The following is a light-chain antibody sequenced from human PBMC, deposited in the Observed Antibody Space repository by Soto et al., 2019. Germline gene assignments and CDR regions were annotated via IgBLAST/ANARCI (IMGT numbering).Light chain of an antibody. CDR3: QQYGSSPLT. V-gene: IGKV3-20*01. Sequence: EVVLTQSPAALSLSPGERATLSCRASQSVSSSYLVWYQQRPGQAPRLLIYGASSRATGIPDGFSGSGSGTDFTLTISRLEPEDFAVYYCQQYGSSPLTFGGGTKVDIK. CDR2: GAS. J-gene: IGKJ4*01. CDR1: QSVSSSY.